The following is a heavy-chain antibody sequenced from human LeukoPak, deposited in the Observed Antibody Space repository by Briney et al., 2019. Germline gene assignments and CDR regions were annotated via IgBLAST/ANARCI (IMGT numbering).Heavy chain of an antibody. V-gene: IGHV4-59*01. Sequence: SETLSLTCTVSGGSISSYYWSWIRQPPGKGLEWIGYIYYSGSTNYNPSLKSRVTISVDTSKNQFSLKLSSVTAADTAVYYCARDRGFESYALDIWGQGTMVTVSS. J-gene: IGHJ3*02. CDR1: GGSISSYY. CDR2: IYYSGST. CDR3: ARDRGFESYALDI. D-gene: IGHD3-10*01.